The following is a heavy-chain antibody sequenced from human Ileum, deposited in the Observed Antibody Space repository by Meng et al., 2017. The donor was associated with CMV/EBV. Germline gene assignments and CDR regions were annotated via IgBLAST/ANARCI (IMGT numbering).Heavy chain of an antibody. CDR2: IYYTGTT. V-gene: IGHV4-39*07. J-gene: IGHJ4*01. CDR3: ARGFYDFWEPDY. CDR1: VGSISSGSHF. Sequence: QLQECGPGVVNPSDTLALTCSVSVGSISSGSHFWVWIIQPPGKGLEWIGTIYYTGTTYYNPSLKSRVTISVDTSKNQFSLKLSSVTAADTALYYCARGFYDFWEPDYWGHGTLVTVSS. D-gene: IGHD3/OR15-3a*01.